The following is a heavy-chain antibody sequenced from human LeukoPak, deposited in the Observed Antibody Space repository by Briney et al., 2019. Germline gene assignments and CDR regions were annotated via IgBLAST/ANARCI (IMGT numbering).Heavy chain of an antibody. V-gene: IGHV1-69*05. J-gene: IGHJ4*02. CDR1: GYTFIGYY. CDR2: IIPIFGTA. Sequence: SVKVSCMASGYTFIGYYMHWVRQAPGQGLEWMGGIIPIFGTANYAQKFQGRVTITTDESTSTAYMELSSLRSEDTAVYYCAISEVGYCDSSGYYHYWGQGTLVTVSS. D-gene: IGHD3-22*01. CDR3: AISEVGYCDSSGYYHY.